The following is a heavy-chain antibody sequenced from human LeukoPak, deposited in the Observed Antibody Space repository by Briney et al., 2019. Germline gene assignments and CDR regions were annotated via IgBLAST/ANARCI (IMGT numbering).Heavy chain of an antibody. Sequence: ASVKVSCKASGYTFTSYYLHWVRQAPGQGLEWMGIINPSGGRTSNAQKFQGRVTMTRDMSTSTVYMELISLSSEDTAVFYCARASYGSGNYYDYWGQGTLVTVSS. CDR1: GYTFTSYY. V-gene: IGHV1-46*01. D-gene: IGHD3-10*01. J-gene: IGHJ4*02. CDR3: ARASYGSGNYYDY. CDR2: INPSGGRT.